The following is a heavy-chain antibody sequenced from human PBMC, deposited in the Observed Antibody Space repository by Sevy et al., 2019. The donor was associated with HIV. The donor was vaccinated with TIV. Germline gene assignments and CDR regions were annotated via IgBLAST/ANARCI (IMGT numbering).Heavy chain of an antibody. J-gene: IGHJ1*01. Sequence: GGCLRLSCAASGFTFSSYTMNWVRQAPGKGLEWVSSISSYSIYIYYADSVKGRFTISRDNAKNSLYLQMSSLRDEDTAVYYCARIGVGRGWYQNDKWGQGTLVVVSS. D-gene: IGHD6-19*01. CDR1: GFTFSSYT. CDR3: ARIGVGRGWYQNDK. CDR2: ISSYSIYI. V-gene: IGHV3-21*01.